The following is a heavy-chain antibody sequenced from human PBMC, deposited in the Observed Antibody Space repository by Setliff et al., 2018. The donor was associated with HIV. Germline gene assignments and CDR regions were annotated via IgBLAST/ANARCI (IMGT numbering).Heavy chain of an antibody. CDR1: GGSFSGYF. D-gene: IGHD3-9*01. Sequence: SETLSLTCAVYGGSFSGYFWSWIRQPPGKGLEWIGEINDGGSTNYNPSLKSRVTISIDKSKNQVSLELSSVTAADTAVYYCARLRYYDILTGYAFDPWGQGTLVTVSS. CDR3: ARLRYYDILTGYAFDP. CDR2: INDGGST. J-gene: IGHJ5*02. V-gene: IGHV4-34*01.